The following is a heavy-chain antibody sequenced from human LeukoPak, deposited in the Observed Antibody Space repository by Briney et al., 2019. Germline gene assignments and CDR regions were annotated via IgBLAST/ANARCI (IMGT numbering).Heavy chain of an antibody. Sequence: SETLSLTCAVYGGSFSGYYWSWIHQPPGKGLEWIGEINHSGSTNYNPSLKSRVTISVDTSKNQFSLKLSSVTAADTAVYYCARGHRYCSSTSCLLGRDYWGQGTLVTVSS. CDR3: ARGHRYCSSTSCLLGRDY. CDR1: GGSFSGYY. D-gene: IGHD2-2*01. V-gene: IGHV4-34*01. CDR2: INHSGST. J-gene: IGHJ4*02.